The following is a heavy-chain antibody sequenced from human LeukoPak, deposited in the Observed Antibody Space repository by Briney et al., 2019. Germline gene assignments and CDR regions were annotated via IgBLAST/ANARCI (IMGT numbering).Heavy chain of an antibody. CDR1: GFTVSSNY. J-gene: IGHJ4*02. CDR3: ARAGYFDSSGHYSSFDY. Sequence: GGSLRLSCAASGFTVSSNYMSWVRQAPGKGLEWVSVIYSGGSTYYADSVKGRFTISRHKSKNTLYLQMNSLRAEDTAVYYCARAGYFDSSGHYSSFDYWGQGTLVTVSS. CDR2: IYSGGST. V-gene: IGHV3-53*04. D-gene: IGHD3-22*01.